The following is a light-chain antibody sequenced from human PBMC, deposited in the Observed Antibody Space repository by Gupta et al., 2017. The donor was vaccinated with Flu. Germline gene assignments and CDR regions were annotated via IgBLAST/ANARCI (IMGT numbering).Light chain of an antibody. Sequence: SPATLPLSPGETAILSCRASQSVSNYLAWYQQKPGQAPRLLIYDASNRATGIPARFSGSGSGTDFTLTISSLEPEDFAVYFCQQRNNWPSFGGGTKVEIK. J-gene: IGKJ4*01. CDR2: DAS. CDR1: QSVSNY. V-gene: IGKV3-11*01. CDR3: QQRNNWPS.